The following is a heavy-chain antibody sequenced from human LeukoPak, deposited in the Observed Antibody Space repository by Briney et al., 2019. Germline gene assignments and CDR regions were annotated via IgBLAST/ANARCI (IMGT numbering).Heavy chain of an antibody. CDR3: ARLGGGSYPYYFDY. CDR2: IYYSGST. CDR1: GGSISSSSYY. V-gene: IGHV4-39*01. J-gene: IGHJ4*02. D-gene: IGHD1-26*01. Sequence: PSETLSLTCTVSGGSISSSSYYWGWIRQPPGKGLEWIGSIYYSGSTYYNPSLKSRVTISVDTSKNQFSLKLSSVTAADTAVYYCARLGGGSYPYYFDYWGQGTLVTVSS.